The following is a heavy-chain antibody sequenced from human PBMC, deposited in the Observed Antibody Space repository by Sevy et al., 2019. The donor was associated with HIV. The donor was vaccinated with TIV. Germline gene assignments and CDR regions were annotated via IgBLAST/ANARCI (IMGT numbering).Heavy chain of an antibody. CDR1: GGSISSGGYY. D-gene: IGHD3-10*01. CDR2: IYYSGST. CDR3: ARVVTMVRGVITQYFDY. Sequence: SETLSLTCTVSGGSISSGGYYWSWIRQHPGKGLEWIGYIYYSGSTYYNPSLKSRVTISVDTSKNQFSLKRSSVTAADTAVYYCARVVTMVRGVITQYFDYWGQGTLVTVSS. V-gene: IGHV4-31*03. J-gene: IGHJ4*02.